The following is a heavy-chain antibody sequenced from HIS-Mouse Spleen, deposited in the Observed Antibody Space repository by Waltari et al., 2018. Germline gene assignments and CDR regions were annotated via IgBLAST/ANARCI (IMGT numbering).Heavy chain of an antibody. CDR3: AREIPYSSSWYDWYFDL. J-gene: IGHJ2*01. CDR2: IYYSGST. D-gene: IGHD6-13*01. CDR1: GGSISSSSYY. V-gene: IGHV4-39*07. Sequence: QLQLQESGPGLVKPSETLSLTCTVSGGSISSSSYYWGWIRQPPEKGLEWIGRIYYSGSTYYSPSLKSRVTISVDTSKNQFSLKMSSVTDADTAVYYCAREIPYSSSWYDWYFDLWGRGTLVTVSS.